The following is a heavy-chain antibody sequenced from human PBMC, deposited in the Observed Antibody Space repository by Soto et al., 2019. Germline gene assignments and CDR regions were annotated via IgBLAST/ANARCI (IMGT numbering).Heavy chain of an antibody. V-gene: IGHV3-23*01. J-gene: IGHJ4*02. Sequence: GGPLRLSFSASGFNHSNYTMSWVRPAPGKGLAWVSAISGSGGSTYYADSVKGRFTISRDNSKNTLYLQMNSLRAEDTALSFCANVPVGATGRFDYWGQGHLVIVCS. CDR2: ISGSGGST. CDR1: GFNHSNYT. D-gene: IGHD1-26*01. CDR3: ANVPVGATGRFDY.